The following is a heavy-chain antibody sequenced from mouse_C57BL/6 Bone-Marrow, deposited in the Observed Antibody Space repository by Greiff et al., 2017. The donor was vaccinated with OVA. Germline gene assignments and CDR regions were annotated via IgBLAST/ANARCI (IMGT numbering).Heavy chain of an antibody. V-gene: IGHV1-22*01. CDR1: GYTFTDYN. J-gene: IGHJ4*01. CDR3: ARKPVRLLMDY. D-gene: IGHD2-3*01. CDR2: INPNNGGT. Sequence: VHVKQSGPELVKPGASVKMSCKASGYTFTDYNMHWVKQSHGKSLEWIGYINPNNGGTSYNQKFKGKATLTVNKSSSTAYMELRSLTSEDSAVYYCARKPVRLLMDYWGQGTSVTVSS.